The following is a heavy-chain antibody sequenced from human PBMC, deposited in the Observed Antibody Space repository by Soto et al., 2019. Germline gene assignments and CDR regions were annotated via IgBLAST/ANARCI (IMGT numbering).Heavy chain of an antibody. D-gene: IGHD3-3*01. J-gene: IGHJ4*02. V-gene: IGHV3-15*01. CDR1: GFTFSNAW. Sequence: GGSLRLSCAASGFTFSNAWMSWVRQAPGKGLEWVGRIKSKTDGGTTDYAAPVKGRFTISRDDSKNTLYLQMNSLKTEDTAVYYCTTPRILRFLEWLRETSEYWGQGTLVTVSS. CDR3: TTPRILRFLEWLRETSEY. CDR2: IKSKTDGGTT.